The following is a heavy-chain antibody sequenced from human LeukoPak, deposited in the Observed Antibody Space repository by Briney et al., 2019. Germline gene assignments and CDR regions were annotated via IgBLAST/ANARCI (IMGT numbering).Heavy chain of an antibody. V-gene: IGHV3-48*01. D-gene: IGHD2-2*01. CDR1: GFTFSSYS. Sequence: GGSLRLSCAASGFTFSSYSMNWVRQAPGKGLEWVSYISSSSSTIYYVDSVKGRFTISRDNAKNSLYLQMNSLRAEDTAVYYCAAETPSSTSSPLGLDPWGQGTLVTVSS. CDR2: ISSSSSTI. CDR3: AAETPSSTSSPLGLDP. J-gene: IGHJ5*02.